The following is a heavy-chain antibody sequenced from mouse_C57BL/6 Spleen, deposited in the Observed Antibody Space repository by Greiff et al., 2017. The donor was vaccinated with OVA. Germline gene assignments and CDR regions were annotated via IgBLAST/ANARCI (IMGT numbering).Heavy chain of an antibody. V-gene: IGHV1-7*01. CDR1: GYTFTSYW. CDR2: INPSSGYT. D-gene: IGHD1-1*01. Sequence: QVQLQQSGAELAKPGASVKLSCKASGYTFTSYWMHWVKQRPGQGLEWIGYINPSSGYTKYNQKFKDKATLTADKSSSTAYMQLSSLTYEDSAVYYCASVTTVVARAMDYWGQGTSVTVSS. J-gene: IGHJ4*01. CDR3: ASVTTVVARAMDY.